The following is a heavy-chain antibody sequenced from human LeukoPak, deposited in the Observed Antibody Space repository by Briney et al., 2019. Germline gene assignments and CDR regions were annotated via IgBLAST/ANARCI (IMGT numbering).Heavy chain of an antibody. CDR3: ARGWVSSSWFID. Sequence: PSETLSLTCTVSGGSVSSGSYYWSWIRQPPGKGLEWIGYIYYSGSTNYNPSLKSRVTISVDTSKNQFSLKLSSVTAADTAVYYCARGWVSSSWFIDWGQGTLVTVSS. CDR2: IYYSGST. D-gene: IGHD6-13*01. CDR1: GGSVSSGSYY. V-gene: IGHV4-61*01. J-gene: IGHJ4*02.